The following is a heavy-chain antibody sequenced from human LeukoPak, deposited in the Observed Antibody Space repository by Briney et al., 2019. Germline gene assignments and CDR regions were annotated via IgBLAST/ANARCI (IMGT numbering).Heavy chain of an antibody. CDR2: INPNSGGT. Sequence: GASVKVSCKASGYTFTSYGISWVRQAPGQGLEWMGWINPNSGGTNYAQKFQGRVTMTRDTSISTAYMELSRLRSDDTAVYYCARVSSSSWYVIFDYWGQGTLVTVSS. CDR1: GYTFTSYG. CDR3: ARVSSSSWYVIFDY. J-gene: IGHJ4*02. D-gene: IGHD6-13*01. V-gene: IGHV1-2*02.